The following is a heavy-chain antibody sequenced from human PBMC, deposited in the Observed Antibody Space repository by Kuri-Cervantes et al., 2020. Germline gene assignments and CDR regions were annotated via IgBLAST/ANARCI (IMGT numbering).Heavy chain of an antibody. Sequence: ASVKVSCKASGYTFTSYGISWVRQAPGQGLEWMGWMNPNSGNTGYAQKFQGRVTMTRNTSISTAYMELSSLRSEDTAVYYCASTLDCSSTSCHGGVDYWGQGTLVTVSS. CDR1: GYTFTSYG. CDR2: MNPNSGNT. D-gene: IGHD2-2*01. V-gene: IGHV1-8*02. J-gene: IGHJ4*02. CDR3: ASTLDCSSTSCHGGVDY.